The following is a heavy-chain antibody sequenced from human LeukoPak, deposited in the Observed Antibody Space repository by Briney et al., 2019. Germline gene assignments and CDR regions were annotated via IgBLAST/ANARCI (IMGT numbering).Heavy chain of an antibody. CDR2: IWYDGSNK. D-gene: IGHD4-17*01. V-gene: IGHV3-33*01. Sequence: GRSLRLSCAASGFTFSSYGMHWVRQAPGKGLEWVADIWYDGSNKYYADSVKGRFTISRDNSKNTLYLQMNSLRAEDTAVYYCAREVIDYGYYFDYWGQGTLVTVSS. CDR1: GFTFSSYG. J-gene: IGHJ4*02. CDR3: AREVIDYGYYFDY.